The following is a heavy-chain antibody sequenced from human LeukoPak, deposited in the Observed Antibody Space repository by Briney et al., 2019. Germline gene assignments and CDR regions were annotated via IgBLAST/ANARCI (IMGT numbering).Heavy chain of an antibody. D-gene: IGHD5-18*01. CDR2: TNHSGST. CDR3: ARYGYSYGYGDY. V-gene: IGHV4-34*01. CDR1: GGSFSGYY. J-gene: IGHJ4*02. Sequence: SETLSLTCAVYGGSFSGYYWSWIRQPPGKGLEWIGETNHSGSTNYNPSLKSRVTISVDTSKNQFSLKLSSVTAADTAVYYCARYGYSYGYGDYWGQGTLVTVSS.